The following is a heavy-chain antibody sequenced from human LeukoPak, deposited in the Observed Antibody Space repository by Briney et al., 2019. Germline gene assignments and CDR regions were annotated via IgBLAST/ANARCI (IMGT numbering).Heavy chain of an antibody. CDR2: IYASGST. V-gene: IGHV4-4*07. Sequence: SETLSLTCTVSGGSISSYYWSWIRQPAGKGLELIGRIYASGSTNYNPSLKSRVTMSVDTSENQFSLKLSSVTSADTAEYYCARSRCSNCAFDFWGQGTMVTVSS. J-gene: IGHJ3*01. D-gene: IGHD2-15*01. CDR3: ARSRCSNCAFDF. CDR1: GGSISSYY.